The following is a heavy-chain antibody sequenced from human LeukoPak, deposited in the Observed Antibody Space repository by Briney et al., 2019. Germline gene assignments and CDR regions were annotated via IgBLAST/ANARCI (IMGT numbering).Heavy chain of an antibody. CDR2: IKQDGSEQ. CDR1: GFTFSHYW. Sequence: GGSLRLSCAASGFTFSHYWMTWVRQAPGKGLEWVANIKQDGSEQYYVDSVKGRLTISSDNAKNSLYLQMNSLRVEDTAVYYCARDRCSSTSCFYDYWGQGTLVTVSS. V-gene: IGHV3-7*01. CDR3: ARDRCSSTSCFYDY. J-gene: IGHJ4*02. D-gene: IGHD2-2*01.